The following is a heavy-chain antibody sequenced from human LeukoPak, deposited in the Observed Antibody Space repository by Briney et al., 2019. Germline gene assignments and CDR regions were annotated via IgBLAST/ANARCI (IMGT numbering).Heavy chain of an antibody. CDR2: INSDGSST. CDR1: GFTFSSYW. J-gene: IGHJ4*02. Sequence: AGGSLRLSCAASGFTFSSYWMHWVRQAPGKGLVWVSRINSDGSSTSYADSVKGRFTISRDNAKNTLYLQMNSLRAEDTALYYCARDHSAGHIAANDYWGQGTLVTVSS. CDR3: ARDHSAGHIAANDY. D-gene: IGHD6-6*01. V-gene: IGHV3-74*01.